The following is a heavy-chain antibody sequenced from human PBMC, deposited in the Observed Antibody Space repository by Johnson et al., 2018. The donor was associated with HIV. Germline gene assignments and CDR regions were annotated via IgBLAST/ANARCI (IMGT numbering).Heavy chain of an antibody. J-gene: IGHJ3*02. CDR3: ARAYSYGALDI. Sequence: QVQLVESGGGVVQPGRSLRLSCAASGFTFSSYAMHWVRQAPGKGLEWVAVISYDEIDKYYADSVTGRFTVSRDNSKNTLYLQMKSLRAEDTALYYCARAYSYGALDIWGQGTMVTVSS. V-gene: IGHV3-30*03. CDR2: ISYDEIDK. D-gene: IGHD1-26*01. CDR1: GFTFSSYA.